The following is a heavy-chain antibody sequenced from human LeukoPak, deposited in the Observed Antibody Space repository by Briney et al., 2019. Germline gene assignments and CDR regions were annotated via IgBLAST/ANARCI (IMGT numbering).Heavy chain of an antibody. D-gene: IGHD1-26*01. CDR1: GFAFSSYD. CDR3: ARVLSGSYDNYFDY. Sequence: PGGSLRLSCAATGFAFSSYDMHRVRQAPGKGLEWVAVISYDGSDKYYVDSVKGRFTISRDNSKNTLYLQMNSLKAEDAAVYYCARVLSGSYDNYFDYWGQGTLVTVSS. CDR2: ISYDGSDK. J-gene: IGHJ4*02. V-gene: IGHV3-30*03.